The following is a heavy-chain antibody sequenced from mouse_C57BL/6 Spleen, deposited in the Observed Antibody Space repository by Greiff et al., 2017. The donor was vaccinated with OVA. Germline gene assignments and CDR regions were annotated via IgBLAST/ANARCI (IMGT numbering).Heavy chain of an antibody. D-gene: IGHD1-1*01. CDR2: ISSGGSYT. CDR3: AGRGPTVVATDWYFDV. J-gene: IGHJ1*03. CDR1: GFTFSSYG. V-gene: IGHV5-6*01. Sequence: EVQGVESGGDLVKPGGSLKLSCAASGFTFSSYGMSWVRQTPDKRLEWVATISSGGSYTYYPDSVKGRFTISRDNAKNTLYLQMSSLKSEDTAMYYCAGRGPTVVATDWYFDVWGTGTTVTVSS.